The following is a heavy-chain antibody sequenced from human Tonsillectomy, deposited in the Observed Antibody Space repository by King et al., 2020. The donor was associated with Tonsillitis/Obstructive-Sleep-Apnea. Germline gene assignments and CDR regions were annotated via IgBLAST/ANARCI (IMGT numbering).Heavy chain of an antibody. CDR3: AKDREWLSHYFEY. CDR2: ISFDGSKK. D-gene: IGHD3-3*01. Sequence: QVQLVESGGGVVQPGRSLRLSCAASGFTFSSYGMHWVRQAPGKGLEWVAVISFDGSKKYYADSVKGRFTISRDNSKNTLYLQIHSLRAEDTAVYYCAKDREWLSHYFEYWGQGTLVTVSS. CDR1: GFTFSSYG. J-gene: IGHJ4*02. V-gene: IGHV3-30*18.